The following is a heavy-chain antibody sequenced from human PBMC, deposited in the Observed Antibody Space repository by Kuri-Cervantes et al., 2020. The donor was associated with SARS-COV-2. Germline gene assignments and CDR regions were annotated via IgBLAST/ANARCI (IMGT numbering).Heavy chain of an antibody. J-gene: IGHJ6*03. CDR3: AIWGYSSSSYYYYYMDV. V-gene: IGHV3-74*01. CDR2: INNDGSTT. CDR1: GFTFSSYW. Sequence: GESLKISCAASGFTFSSYWMHWVRQAPGKGLVWVSRINNDGSTTTYADSVKGRFTISRDNAKNTLYLQMNSLRAEDTAVYYCAIWGYSSSSYYYYYMDVWGKGTTVTVSS. D-gene: IGHD6-6*01.